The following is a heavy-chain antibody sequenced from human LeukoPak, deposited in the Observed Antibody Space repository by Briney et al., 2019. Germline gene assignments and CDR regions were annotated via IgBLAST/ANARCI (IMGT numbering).Heavy chain of an antibody. CDR1: GGSISYYY. CDR2: IYYSGST. V-gene: IGHV4-30-4*01. CDR3: ARDGYNIFDY. D-gene: IGHD5-24*01. J-gene: IGHJ4*02. Sequence: SETLSLTCTVSGGSISYYYWSWIRQPPGKGLEWIGYIYYSGSTYYNPSLKSRVTISVDTSKNQFSLKLSSVTAADTAVYYCARDGYNIFDYWGQGTLVTVSS.